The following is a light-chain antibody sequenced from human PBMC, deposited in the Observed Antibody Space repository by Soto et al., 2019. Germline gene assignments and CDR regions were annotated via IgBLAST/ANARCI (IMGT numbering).Light chain of an antibody. CDR3: QQYYSYPRT. CDR1: QSVGSNY. Sequence: EIVLTQSPGTLSLSPGERATLSCRASQSVGSNYLGWYQKKPGQPPRLLIYGGSSRATGIPDRFSGGGSGTDFTLTISCLQSEDFATYYCQQYYSYPRTFGQGTKVDI. J-gene: IGKJ1*01. V-gene: IGKV3-20*01. CDR2: GGS.